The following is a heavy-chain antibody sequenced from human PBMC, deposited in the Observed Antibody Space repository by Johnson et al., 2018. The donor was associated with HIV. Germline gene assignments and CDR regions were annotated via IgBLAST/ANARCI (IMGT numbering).Heavy chain of an antibody. V-gene: IGHV3-30-3*01. Sequence: QVQLVESGGGVVQPGTSLRLSCAASGFTVSSNYMSWVRQAPGKGLEWVAVISYDGSNKYYAESVKGRFTIYQDNSKNTLYLQMNSLRAEDTAVYYCARLYCSSTSCYEGGGDAFDIWGQGTMVTVSS. CDR3: ARLYCSSTSCYEGGGDAFDI. CDR1: GFTVSSNY. D-gene: IGHD2-2*01. CDR2: ISYDGSNK. J-gene: IGHJ3*02.